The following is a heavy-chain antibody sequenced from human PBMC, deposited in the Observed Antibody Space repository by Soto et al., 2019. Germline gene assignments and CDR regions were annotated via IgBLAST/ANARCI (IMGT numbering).Heavy chain of an antibody. V-gene: IGHV3-23*01. D-gene: IGHD4-17*01. CDR2: ISGLVNSV. CDR3: VTNGPTRVTAGFDY. J-gene: IGHJ4*02. Sequence: GGSLRLSCAASGFTFRDFAMSWVRQAPGRGLEWVSTISGLVNSVFYADSVRGRFTVSRDNAKNSLFLQMNSLRDEDTAFYYCVTNGPTRVTAGFDYWGQGTLGTVSS. CDR1: GFTFRDFA.